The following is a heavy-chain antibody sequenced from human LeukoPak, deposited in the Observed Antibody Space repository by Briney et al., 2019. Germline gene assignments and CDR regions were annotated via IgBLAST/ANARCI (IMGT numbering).Heavy chain of an antibody. V-gene: IGHV3-48*03. Sequence: GGSLRLSRAASGFTFSSYEMNWVRQAPGKGLEWVSYISSSGSTIYYADSVKGRFTISRDNAKNSLYLQMNSLRAEDTAVYYCAREAVARNYYYYYGMDVWGKGTTVTVSS. D-gene: IGHD6-19*01. J-gene: IGHJ6*04. CDR3: AREAVARNYYYYYGMDV. CDR2: ISSSGSTI. CDR1: GFTFSSYE.